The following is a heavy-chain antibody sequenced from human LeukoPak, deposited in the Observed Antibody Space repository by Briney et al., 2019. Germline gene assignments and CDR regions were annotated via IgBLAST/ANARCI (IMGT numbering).Heavy chain of an antibody. Sequence: GGSLRLSCAASGFTFSSYGMHWVRQAPGKGLEWVAFIRYDGSNKYYADSVKGRFTISRDNSKNTLYLQMNSLRAEDTAVYYCAKALYYYGSGSYPFDYWGQGTLVTVSS. CDR3: AKALYYYGSGSYPFDY. CDR2: IRYDGSNK. D-gene: IGHD3-10*01. CDR1: GFTFSSYG. V-gene: IGHV3-30*02. J-gene: IGHJ4*02.